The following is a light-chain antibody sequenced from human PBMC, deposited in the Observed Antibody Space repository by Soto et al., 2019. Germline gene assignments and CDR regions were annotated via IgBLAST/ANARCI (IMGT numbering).Light chain of an antibody. V-gene: IGLV2-14*03. CDR1: SSDLGTYDY. CDR2: DVS. J-gene: IGLJ1*01. Sequence: QSVLTQPASVSGSPGQSITISCTGTSSDLGTYDYVSWYQHHPGKAPKLMIYDVSNRPSGVSNRFSGSKSGNTASLAISGLQAEDESDYYCSSDTPNRLSVFATGTNATVL. CDR3: SSDTPNRLSV.